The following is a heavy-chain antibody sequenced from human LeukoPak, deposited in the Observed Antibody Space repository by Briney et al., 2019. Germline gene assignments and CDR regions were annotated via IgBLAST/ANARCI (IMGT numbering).Heavy chain of an antibody. D-gene: IGHD4-17*01. CDR3: AKIRDSFYGDYADY. V-gene: IGHV3-30*18. Sequence: GGSLRLSCAASGFTFSSYGMHWVRQAPGKGLEWVAVISYDGSNKYYADSAKGRFTISRDNSKNTLYLQMNSLRAEDTAVYYCAKIRDSFYGDYADYWGQGTLVTVSS. CDR2: ISYDGSNK. CDR1: GFTFSSYG. J-gene: IGHJ4*02.